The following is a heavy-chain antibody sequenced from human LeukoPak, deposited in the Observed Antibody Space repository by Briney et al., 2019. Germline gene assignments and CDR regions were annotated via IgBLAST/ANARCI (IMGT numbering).Heavy chain of an antibody. CDR1: GFTFSSYD. CDR3: ARDHPAVGGSTGYFQH. Sequence: ETGRSLRLSRAASGFTFSSYDMHWVRQAPGKGLEWVAVIWYDGSNEYYADSVKGRFTISRDNSKNTLYLQMNSLRAEDTAVYCCARDHPAVGGSTGYFQHWGQGTLVTVSS. J-gene: IGHJ1*01. CDR2: IWYDGSNE. V-gene: IGHV3-33*01. D-gene: IGHD6-19*01.